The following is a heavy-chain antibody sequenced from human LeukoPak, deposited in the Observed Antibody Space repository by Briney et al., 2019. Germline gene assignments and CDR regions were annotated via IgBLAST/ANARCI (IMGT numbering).Heavy chain of an antibody. CDR2: VHYSGNT. V-gene: IGHV4-59*01. CDR1: GGSISTYY. D-gene: IGHD2-15*01. Sequence: SETLSLTCTISGGSISTYYWSWIRQPPGKGLEWIGFVHYSGNTIYNSSLKSRVTISMDTSRNHFSLKLSSVTAAGTAVYYCAREYCSSGSCSIDYWGQGTLVTVSS. J-gene: IGHJ4*02. CDR3: AREYCSSGSCSIDY.